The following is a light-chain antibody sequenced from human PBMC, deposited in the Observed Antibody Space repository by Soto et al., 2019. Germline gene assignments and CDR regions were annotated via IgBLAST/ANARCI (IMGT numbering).Light chain of an antibody. CDR3: SSYAGSNNLV. CDR1: SGHSSYI. Sequence: QLVLTQSSSASASLGSSVKLTCTLSSGHSSYIIAWHQHQPGKAPRYLMRLEGSGSYNKGSGVPDRFSGSSSGADRYLTISNLQSEDEADYYCSSYAGSNNLVFGGGTKLTVL. V-gene: IGLV4-60*03. J-gene: IGLJ2*01. CDR2: LEGSGSY.